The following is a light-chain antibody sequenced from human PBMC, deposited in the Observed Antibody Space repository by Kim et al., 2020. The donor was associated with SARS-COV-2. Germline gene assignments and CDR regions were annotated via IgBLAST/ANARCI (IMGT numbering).Light chain of an antibody. CDR2: DVT. CDR1: SSDVGGYNY. CDR3: CSYAGTYTLVV. Sequence: QSALTQPRSVSGSPGQSVTISCTGTSSDVGGYNYVSWYQQHPGKAPRLMLYDVTKRPSGVPDRFSGSKSGNTASLTISGLQAEDEADYYCCSYAGTYTLVVFGGGTQLTVL. V-gene: IGLV2-11*01. J-gene: IGLJ2*01.